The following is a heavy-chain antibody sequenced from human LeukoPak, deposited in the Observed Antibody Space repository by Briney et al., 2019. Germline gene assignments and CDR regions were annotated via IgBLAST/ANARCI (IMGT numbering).Heavy chain of an antibody. D-gene: IGHD3-3*01. Sequence: GASVKVSCKASGYTFTGYYMHWVRQAPGQGLEWMGWINPNSADTKYVQKFQGRVTMTRDTSISTTYMELSRLRSDDTAVYYCARNDFWSGYPGSYMDVWGKGTTVTVSS. CDR2: INPNSADT. V-gene: IGHV1-2*02. CDR1: GYTFTGYY. J-gene: IGHJ6*03. CDR3: ARNDFWSGYPGSYMDV.